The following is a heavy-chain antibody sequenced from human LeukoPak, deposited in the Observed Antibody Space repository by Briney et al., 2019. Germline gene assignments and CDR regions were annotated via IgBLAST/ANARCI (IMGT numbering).Heavy chain of an antibody. CDR3: ARDCSSTSCYYFDY. Sequence: GGSLRLSCAASGFTFSSYGMHWVRQAPGKGLEWVAVISYDGSNKYYADSVKGRFTISRDNSKNTLYLQMNSLRAEDTAVYYCARDCSSTSCYYFDYWGQGTLVTVSS. V-gene: IGHV3-30*03. CDR1: GFTFSSYG. CDR2: ISYDGSNK. J-gene: IGHJ4*02. D-gene: IGHD2-2*01.